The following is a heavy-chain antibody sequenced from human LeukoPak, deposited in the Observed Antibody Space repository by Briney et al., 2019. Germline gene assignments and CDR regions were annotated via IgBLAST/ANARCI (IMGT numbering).Heavy chain of an antibody. J-gene: IGHJ3*02. CDR2: IYYSGST. Sequence: PSETLSLTCTVSGGSISSSSYYWGWIRQPPGKGLEWIGSIYYSGSTNYNPSLKSRVTMSVDTSKNQFSLKLSSVTAADTAVYYCARDIITMVRGVIITVDAFDIWGQGTMVTVSS. CDR1: GGSISSSSYY. D-gene: IGHD3-10*01. V-gene: IGHV4-39*07. CDR3: ARDIITMVRGVIITVDAFDI.